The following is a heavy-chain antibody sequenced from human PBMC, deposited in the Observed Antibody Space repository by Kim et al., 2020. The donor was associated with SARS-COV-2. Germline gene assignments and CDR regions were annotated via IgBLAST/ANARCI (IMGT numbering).Heavy chain of an antibody. D-gene: IGHD1-1*01. J-gene: IGHJ4*02. CDR1: GYSFSSYA. Sequence: ASVKVSCKASGYSFSSYAFSWVRQAPGQGLEWMGWISLNNGNKKYAQKFQGRVTMTGDTATSTAYLELTSLIPDDTAVYYCARWQLSTTTVFDYWGPGTQVTGSS. V-gene: IGHV1-18*01. CDR3: ARWQLSTTTVFDY. CDR2: ISLNNGNK.